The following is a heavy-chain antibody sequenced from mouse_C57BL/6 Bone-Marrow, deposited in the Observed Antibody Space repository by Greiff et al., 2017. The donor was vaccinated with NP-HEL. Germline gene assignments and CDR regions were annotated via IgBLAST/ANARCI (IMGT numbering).Heavy chain of an antibody. J-gene: IGHJ3*01. D-gene: IGHD4-1*01. V-gene: IGHV1-64*01. Sequence: QVQLKQPGAELVKPGASVKLSCKASGYTFTSYWMHWVKQRPGQGLEWIGMIHPNSGSTNYNEKFKSKATLTVDKSSSTAYMQLSSLTSEDSAVYYCARRGDYLTGTGAYWGQGTLVTVSA. CDR3: ARRGDYLTGTGAY. CDR2: IHPNSGST. CDR1: GYTFTSYW.